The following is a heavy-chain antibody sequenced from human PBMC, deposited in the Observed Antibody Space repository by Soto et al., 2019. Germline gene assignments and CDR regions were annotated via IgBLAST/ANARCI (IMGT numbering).Heavy chain of an antibody. CDR3: ARAPLSGWWDY. V-gene: IGHV4-59*01. J-gene: IGHJ4*02. D-gene: IGHD6-19*01. Sequence: PSETLSLTCTVSGGSISSYYWSWIRQPPGKGLEWIGYIYYSGSTNYNPSLKSRVTISVDTSKNQFSLKLSSVTAGDTAVYYCARAPLSGWWDYGGQRTLLTVSS. CDR2: IYYSGST. CDR1: GGSISSYY.